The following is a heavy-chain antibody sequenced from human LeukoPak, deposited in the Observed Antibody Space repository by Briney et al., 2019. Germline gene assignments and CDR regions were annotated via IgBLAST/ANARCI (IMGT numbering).Heavy chain of an antibody. J-gene: IGHJ3*02. CDR3: ASPGGTYRVKNAFDI. CDR1: GFTFSSYS. V-gene: IGHV3-48*04. D-gene: IGHD1-26*01. Sequence: PWGSLRLSCAASGFTFSSYSMNWVRQAPGKGLEWVSYISSSSSTIYYADSVKGRFTISRDNAKNSLYLQMNSLRAEDTAVYYCASPGGTYRVKNAFDIWGQGTMVTASS. CDR2: ISSSSSTI.